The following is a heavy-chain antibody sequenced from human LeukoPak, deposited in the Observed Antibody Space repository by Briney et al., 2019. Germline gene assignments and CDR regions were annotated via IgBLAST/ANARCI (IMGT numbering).Heavy chain of an antibody. CDR2: INPNSGDT. CDR3: AAYDILSGPVY. J-gene: IGHJ4*02. Sequence: ASVKVSCRASGYTFTGYYMHWLRQAPGQGLEWMGWINPNSGDTYSAQKFQGRVTMTRDTSISSGNMVLSRLKSDDTAVYYCAAYDILSGPVYWGQGSLVTVSS. CDR1: GYTFTGYY. D-gene: IGHD3-9*01. V-gene: IGHV1-2*02.